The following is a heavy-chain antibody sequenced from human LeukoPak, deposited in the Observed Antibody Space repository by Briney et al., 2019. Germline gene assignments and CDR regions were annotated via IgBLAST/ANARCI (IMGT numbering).Heavy chain of an antibody. D-gene: IGHD6-19*01. J-gene: IGHJ4*02. CDR3: AREPSGWYWFADY. CDR1: GGSFSGYY. V-gene: IGHV4-34*01. CDR2: INHSGST. Sequence: PSETLSLTCAVYGGSFSGYYWSWIRQPPGKGLEWIGEINHSGSTYYNPSLKSRVTISVDTSKNQFSLKLSSVTAADTAVYYCAREPSGWYWFADYWGQGTLVTVSS.